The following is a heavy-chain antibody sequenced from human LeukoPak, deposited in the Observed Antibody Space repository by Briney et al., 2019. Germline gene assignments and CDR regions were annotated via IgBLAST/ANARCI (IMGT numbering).Heavy chain of an antibody. J-gene: IGHJ3*02. Sequence: LSLTCTVSGGSISSGSYYWSWIRQPAGKGLEWIGRIYTSGRTNYNPSLKSRVTISVDTSKDQFSLKLSSVTAADTAVYYCARAPFQTMIVVVENAFDIWGQGTMVTVSS. CDR2: IYTSGRT. CDR3: ARAPFQTMIVVVENAFDI. CDR1: GGSISSGSYY. D-gene: IGHD3-22*01. V-gene: IGHV4-61*02.